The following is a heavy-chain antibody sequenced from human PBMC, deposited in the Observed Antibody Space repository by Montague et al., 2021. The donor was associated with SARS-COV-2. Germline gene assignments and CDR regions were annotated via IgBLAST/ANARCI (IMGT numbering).Heavy chain of an antibody. D-gene: IGHD6-25*01. Sequence: TLSLTRTVSIGSICSGSYYWSWIRQPAGKGLEWIGRIYTSGSTNYNPSLKSRVTISVDTSKNQFSLKLSSVTAADTAVYYCARDGYSSGWNGLHWFDPWGQGTLVTVSS. CDR2: IYTSGST. CDR1: IGSICSGSYY. CDR3: ARDGYSSGWNGLHWFDP. J-gene: IGHJ5*02. V-gene: IGHV4-61*02.